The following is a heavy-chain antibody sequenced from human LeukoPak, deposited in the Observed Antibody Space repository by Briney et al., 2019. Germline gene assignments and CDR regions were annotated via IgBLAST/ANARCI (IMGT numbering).Heavy chain of an antibody. CDR1: GFTFDDYA. Sequence: GGSRRLSCAASGFTFDDYAMHWVRQAPGKGLEWVSGISWNSGGIDYADSVKGRFTISRDNAKNSLYLQMNSLRPEDTALYYCAKDRHNYYYYGMDVWGQGTAVTVSS. J-gene: IGHJ6*02. CDR2: ISWNSGGI. V-gene: IGHV3-9*01. CDR3: AKDRHNYYYYGMDV.